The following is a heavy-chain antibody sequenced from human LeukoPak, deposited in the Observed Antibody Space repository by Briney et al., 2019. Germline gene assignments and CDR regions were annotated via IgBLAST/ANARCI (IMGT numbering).Heavy chain of an antibody. J-gene: IGHJ3*02. Sequence: PSETLSLTCTVSGGSISGYYWSWIRQPPGKGLEWIGSIYYSGSTYYNPSLKSRVTISVDTSKNQFSLKLSSVTAADTAVYYCARPYDSSGYYYDDWAFDIWGQGTMVTVSS. CDR2: IYYSGST. CDR3: ARPYDSSGYYYDDWAFDI. V-gene: IGHV4-39*01. CDR1: GGSISGYY. D-gene: IGHD3-22*01.